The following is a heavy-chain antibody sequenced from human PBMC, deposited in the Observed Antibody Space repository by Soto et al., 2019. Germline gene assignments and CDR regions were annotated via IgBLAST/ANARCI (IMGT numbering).Heavy chain of an antibody. V-gene: IGHV3-33*01. CDR3: ARDQALIDPFIDYHYVMDV. Sequence: SLRLSCAASGFTFSSYGMHWVRQAPGKGLEWVAVIWYDGSNKYYEDSVKGRFTISRDNSKNTLYLQMNSLRAEDTPVYYCARDQALIDPFIDYHYVMDVSAQRTSVIVSS. J-gene: IGHJ6*02. CDR1: GFTFSSYG. D-gene: IGHD1-26*01. CDR2: IWYDGSNK.